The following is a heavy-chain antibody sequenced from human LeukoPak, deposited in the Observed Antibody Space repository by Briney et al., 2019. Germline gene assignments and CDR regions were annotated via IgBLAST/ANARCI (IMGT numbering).Heavy chain of an antibody. J-gene: IGHJ4*02. CDR2: INPGDSDT. Sequence: GESLKISCKGSGYRFSTYWIGWVRQMPGKGLEWMGIINPGDSDTRYSPSFQGQVTISADKSISTAYLLWSSLKASDTAMYYCARHPITRYYDSSGYSAAGPDYWGQGTLVTVSS. CDR3: ARHPITRYYDSSGYSAAGPDY. CDR1: GYRFSTYW. V-gene: IGHV5-51*01. D-gene: IGHD3-22*01.